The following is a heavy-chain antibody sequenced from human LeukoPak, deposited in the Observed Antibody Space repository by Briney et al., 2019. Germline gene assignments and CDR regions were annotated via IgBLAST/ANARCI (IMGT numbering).Heavy chain of an antibody. D-gene: IGHD5-18*01. J-gene: IGHJ4*02. V-gene: IGHV1-2*02. CDR3: ARDGDTAMGFYFDY. CDR2: INPDSGGT. CDR1: GYTFTGYF. Sequence: ASVNVSCKASGYTFTGYFVHWVRQAPGQGLEWMGWINPDSGGTKYSQRFQGRVTLTGDTSITTLFMELSRLTSDDTAVYYCARDGDTAMGFYFDYWGQGTLVTVTS.